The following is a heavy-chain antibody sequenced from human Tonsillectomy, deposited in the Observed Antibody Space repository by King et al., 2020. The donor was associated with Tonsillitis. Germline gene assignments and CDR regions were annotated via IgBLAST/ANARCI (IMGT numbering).Heavy chain of an antibody. Sequence: VQLQESGPGLVKPSGTLSLTCAVSGGSISGGNWWSWVRQPPGKGLDWIGEIFHSGSTNYNPSLKSRVTISVDKSKNQFSLKLNSVTAADTAVYYCARVTKRVGYYYYGMDVGGQGTTVSVSS. J-gene: IGHJ6*02. CDR2: IFHSGST. D-gene: IGHD1-26*01. V-gene: IGHV4-4*02. CDR3: ARVTKRVGYYYYGMDV. CDR1: GGSISGGNW.